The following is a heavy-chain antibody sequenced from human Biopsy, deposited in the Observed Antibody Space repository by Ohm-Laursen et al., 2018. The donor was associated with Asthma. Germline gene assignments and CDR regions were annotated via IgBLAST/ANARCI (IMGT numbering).Heavy chain of an antibody. V-gene: IGHV3-11*01. CDR3: ARDSYSSGLYDDFES. Sequence: SLRLSCAASGFTLSGYYMSWIRQAPGKGLEWISYINGKSNSIEYTDSVKGRFTISRDNAKNSLYLQMNSLRAEDTAVYYCARDSYSSGLYDDFESWGQGTLVTVSS. CDR2: INGKSNSI. D-gene: IGHD6-19*01. CDR1: GFTLSGYY. J-gene: IGHJ4*02.